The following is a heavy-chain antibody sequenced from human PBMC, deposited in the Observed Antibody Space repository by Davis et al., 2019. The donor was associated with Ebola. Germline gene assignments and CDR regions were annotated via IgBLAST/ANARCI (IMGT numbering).Heavy chain of an antibody. Sequence: SETLSLTCTVSGGSINSYYWSWIRQPPGKGLEWIGYIYDSGSTNYNPSLKSRVTISVDTSKNQFSLKLSSVTAADTAVYYCAREVVYCSGGSCYSGWFDPWGQGTLVTVSS. CDR2: IYDSGST. V-gene: IGHV4-59*12. CDR3: AREVVYCSGGSCYSGWFDP. CDR1: GGSINSYY. D-gene: IGHD2-15*01. J-gene: IGHJ5*02.